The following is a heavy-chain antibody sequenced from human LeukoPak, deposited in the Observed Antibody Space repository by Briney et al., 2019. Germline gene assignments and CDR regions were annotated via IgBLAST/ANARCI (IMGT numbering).Heavy chain of an antibody. J-gene: IGHJ5*02. V-gene: IGHV3-20*04. D-gene: IGHD2-2*01. CDR2: ITWNGDKT. CDR1: GFTFDDYD. CDR3: ASGPFCSSSTGCYFEDWFDP. Sequence: GGSLRLSCTASGFTFDDYDMSWVRQVPGKGLEWVSGITWNGDKTGYADSVRGRFAISRDNTKKSLYLQMSSLRAEDTALYYCASGPFCSSSTGCYFEDWFDPWGPGTLVTVSS.